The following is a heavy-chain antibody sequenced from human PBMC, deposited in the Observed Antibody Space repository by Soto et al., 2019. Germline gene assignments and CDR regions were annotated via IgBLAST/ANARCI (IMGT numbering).Heavy chain of an antibody. CDR1: GYTFTGYY. D-gene: IGHD3-3*01. CDR2: INPNSGGT. Sequence: QVQLVQSGAEVKKPGASVKVSCKASGYTFTGYYMHWVRQAPGQGLEWMGWINPNSGGTNYAQKFQGWVTMTRDTSISTAYMELSRLRSDDTAVYYCAREWYYDSYYYGMDVWGQGTTVTDSS. CDR3: AREWYYDSYYYGMDV. V-gene: IGHV1-2*04. J-gene: IGHJ6*02.